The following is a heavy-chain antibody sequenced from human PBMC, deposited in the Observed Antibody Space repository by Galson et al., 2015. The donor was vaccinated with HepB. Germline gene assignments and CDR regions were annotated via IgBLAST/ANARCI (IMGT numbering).Heavy chain of an antibody. CDR3: ARVEGYCSSTSCYAALWWYFDL. V-gene: IGHV1-3*01. CDR1: GYTFTSYA. D-gene: IGHD2-2*01. CDR2: INAGNGNT. J-gene: IGHJ2*01. Sequence: SVKVSCKASGYTFTSYAMHWVRQAPGQRLEWMGWINAGNGNTKYSQKFQGRVTITRDTSASTAYMELSSLRSEDTAVYYCARVEGYCSSTSCYAALWWYFDLWGRGTLVTVSS.